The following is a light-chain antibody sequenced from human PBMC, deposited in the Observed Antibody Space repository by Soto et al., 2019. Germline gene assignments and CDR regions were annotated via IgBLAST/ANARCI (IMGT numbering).Light chain of an antibody. CDR2: GAS. Sequence: EIVLTQSPATLSLSPGERATLSCRASQSINNYLAWYQQKPGQAPGLLIYGASSRATGIPDRFSGSGSGTDFTLTISRLEPEDFAVYYCQQYGGSPITFGLGTRLEIK. V-gene: IGKV3-20*01. J-gene: IGKJ5*01. CDR1: QSINNY. CDR3: QQYGGSPIT.